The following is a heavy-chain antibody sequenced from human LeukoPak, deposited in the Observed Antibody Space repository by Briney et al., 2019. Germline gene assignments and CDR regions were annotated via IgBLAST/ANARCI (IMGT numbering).Heavy chain of an antibody. CDR1: GFTFSDYY. CDR2: IKQDGSKK. J-gene: IGHJ4*02. CDR3: TRVGYIDEGIDY. D-gene: IGHD5-24*01. Sequence: GGSLRLSCAASGFTFSDYYMTWVRQAPGKGLEWVANIKQDGSKKSYVDSVKGRFTISRDNAKNSLYLQMNSLRAEDTAIYYCTRVGYIDEGIDYWGQGTLVTVSS. V-gene: IGHV3-7*04.